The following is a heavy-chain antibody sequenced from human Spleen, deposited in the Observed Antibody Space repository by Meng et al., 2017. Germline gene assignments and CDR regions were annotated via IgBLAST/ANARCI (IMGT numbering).Heavy chain of an antibody. J-gene: IGHJ4*02. CDR1: EKSVINVDYS. CDR3: ATMVRQRGDFDC. D-gene: IGHD2-8*01. Sequence: APLQASGPGMLRPSGTLSLLCTVPEKSVINVDYSWGWIRQPPGKGLECIGSLPYTGTTNHHPSLKRRVTMSVETSKNQFSLRMSSVTAADTAVYYCATMVRQRGDFDCWGQGTLVTVSS. CDR2: LPYTGTT. V-gene: IGHV4-61*08.